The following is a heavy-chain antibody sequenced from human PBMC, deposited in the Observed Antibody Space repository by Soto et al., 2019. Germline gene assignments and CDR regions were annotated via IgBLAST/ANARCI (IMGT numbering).Heavy chain of an antibody. J-gene: IGHJ4*02. CDR3: ARKATVTTCFDY. D-gene: IGHD4-17*01. Sequence: QVQLQESGPGLVKPSQTLSLTCTVSGGSISSGGYYWSWIRQHPGKGLEWIGYIYYSGTTYDNPSLKSPVTKSVATSKNQFSLRLSSVTAADTAVYHCARKATVTTCFDYWGQGTLVTVSS. V-gene: IGHV4-31*01. CDR2: IYYSGTT. CDR1: GGSISSGGYY.